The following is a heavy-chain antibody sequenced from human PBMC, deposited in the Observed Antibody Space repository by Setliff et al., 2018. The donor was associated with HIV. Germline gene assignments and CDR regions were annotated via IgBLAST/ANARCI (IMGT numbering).Heavy chain of an antibody. V-gene: IGHV4-4*02. J-gene: IGHJ3*02. CDR2: IYYSGST. CDR3: ARYGHGVGATALDAFDI. D-gene: IGHD1-26*01. CDR1: GGSISSNHW. Sequence: SETLSLTCAVSGGSISSNHWWSWVRQPPGKGLEWIGYIYYSGSTYSNPSLESRVSISIETSKNQFSLKVSSVTAADTAVYYCARYGHGVGATALDAFDIWGQGTMVTVSS.